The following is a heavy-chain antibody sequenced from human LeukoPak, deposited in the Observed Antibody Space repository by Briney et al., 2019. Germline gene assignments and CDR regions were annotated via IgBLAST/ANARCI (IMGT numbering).Heavy chain of an antibody. CDR2: INPDGSEG. J-gene: IGHJ3*01. Sequence: PGRSLRLSCAVSGFTFSGFWMSWSRQAPGKGLEWVASINPDGSEGYYADVVKGRFTISRDNAKNSLYLQINSLRAEDTAVYYCARSSYSSSSSVWGQGTMVTVSS. D-gene: IGHD6-6*01. CDR1: GFTFSGFW. V-gene: IGHV3-7*03. CDR3: ARSSYSSSSSV.